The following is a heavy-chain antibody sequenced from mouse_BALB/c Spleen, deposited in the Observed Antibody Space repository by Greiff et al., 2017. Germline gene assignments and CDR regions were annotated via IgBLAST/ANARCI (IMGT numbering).Heavy chain of an antibody. J-gene: IGHJ4*01. Sequence: DVKLVESGGGLVKPGGSLKLSCAASGFTFSSYAMSWVRQTPEKRLEWVASISSGGSTYYPDSVKGRFTISRDNARNILYLQMSSLRSENTAMYYCARGGGYDYDVPSYARDYWGQRPSVTVSS. CDR1: GFTFSSYA. CDR2: ISSGGST. CDR3: ARGGGYDYDVPSYARDY. V-gene: IGHV5-6-5*01. D-gene: IGHD2-4*01.